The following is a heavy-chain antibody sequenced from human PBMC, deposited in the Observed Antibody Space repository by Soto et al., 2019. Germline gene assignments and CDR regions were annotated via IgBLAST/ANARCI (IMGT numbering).Heavy chain of an antibody. J-gene: IGHJ3*01. Sequence: QVLLRQSGPEVKEPGTSVKVSCQASGYSFTTYGLNWVRQAPGQGLEWVGWISPYSGNTKSAQKVQGRITMTADTPTDIAYMELSNMIYDATAVYYCARSGTAPSWGPGTMVTVSS. CDR2: ISPYSGNT. D-gene: IGHD3-10*01. CDR1: GYSFTTYG. V-gene: IGHV1-18*01. CDR3: ARSGTAPS.